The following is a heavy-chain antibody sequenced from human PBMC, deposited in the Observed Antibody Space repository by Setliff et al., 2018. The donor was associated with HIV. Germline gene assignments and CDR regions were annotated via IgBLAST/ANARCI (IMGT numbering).Heavy chain of an antibody. D-gene: IGHD1-26*01. V-gene: IGHV1-2*02. J-gene: IGHJ4*02. CDR2: INPNNGGT. Sequence: ASVKVSCKASGYTFTGYYMHWVRRAPGQGLEWMGWINPNNGGTNYAQKFQGRVTMTRDTSTSTVYMELSSLRSEDTAVYYCATDCAVVGGTGSLDSWGQGTLVTVSS. CDR1: GYTFTGYY. CDR3: ATDCAVVGGTGSLDS.